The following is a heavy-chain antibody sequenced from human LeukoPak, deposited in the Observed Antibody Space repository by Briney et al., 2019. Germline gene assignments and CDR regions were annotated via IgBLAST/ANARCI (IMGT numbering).Heavy chain of an antibody. Sequence: GESLKISCYGSGYNLRNYWIAWVRPMPGKGLEWMGIIYPGYSDTRYSPSFQGQVTISADKSISTAYLQWSSLKASDTAMYYCASQYYYGSGSYANYYFDYWGQGTLVTVSS. J-gene: IGHJ4*02. V-gene: IGHV5-51*01. CDR2: IYPGYSDT. CDR1: GYNLRNYW. CDR3: ASQYYYGSGSYANYYFDY. D-gene: IGHD3-10*01.